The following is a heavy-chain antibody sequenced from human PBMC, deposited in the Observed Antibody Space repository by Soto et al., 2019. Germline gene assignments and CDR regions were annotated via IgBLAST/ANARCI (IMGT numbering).Heavy chain of an antibody. D-gene: IGHD6-19*01. V-gene: IGHV3-30-3*01. CDR1: GFTFSSYA. CDR3: AREWQWLVRGMDV. Sequence: QVQLVESGGGVVQPGRSLRLSCAASGFTFSSYAMHWVRQAPGKGLEWVAVISYDGSNKYYADSVKGRFTISRDNSKNTLYRQMNSLRAEDTAVYYCAREWQWLVRGMDVWGQGTTVTVSS. J-gene: IGHJ6*02. CDR2: ISYDGSNK.